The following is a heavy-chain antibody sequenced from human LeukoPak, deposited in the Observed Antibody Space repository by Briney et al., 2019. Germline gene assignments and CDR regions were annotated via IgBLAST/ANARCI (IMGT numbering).Heavy chain of an antibody. D-gene: IGHD1-1*01. CDR3: ARVWNDVFDY. J-gene: IGHJ4*02. V-gene: IGHV4-34*01. CDR1: GGSFSGYY. Sequence: SETLSLTCAVYGGSFSGYYWSWIRQPPGKGLEWIGEINHSGSTNYNPSLKSRVTISVDTSKNQFSLKLSSVTAADTAVYYCARVWNDVFDYWGQGTLVTVSS. CDR2: INHSGST.